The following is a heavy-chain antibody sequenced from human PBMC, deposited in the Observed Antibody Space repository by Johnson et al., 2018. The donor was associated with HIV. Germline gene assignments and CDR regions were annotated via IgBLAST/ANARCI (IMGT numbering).Heavy chain of an antibody. CDR1: GFTFSSYA. CDR3: ARARRDLTTIAAAGTHHDAFDM. CDR2: ISYDGSNK. V-gene: IGHV3-30*04. J-gene: IGHJ3*02. Sequence: QVQLVESGGGVVQPGRSLRLSCAASGFTFSSYAMHWVRQAPGKGLEWVALISYDGSNKYYADSVKGRFTISRDNSKNTLYLQMNSLKTADPAVYYCARARRDLTTIAAAGTHHDAFDMWGQGTMVTVSS. D-gene: IGHD6-13*01.